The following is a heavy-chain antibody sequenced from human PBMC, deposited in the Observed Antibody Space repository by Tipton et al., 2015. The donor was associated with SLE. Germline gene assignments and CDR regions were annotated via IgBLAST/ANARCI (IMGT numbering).Heavy chain of an antibody. V-gene: IGHV4-59*12. CDR2: SYYSGST. Sequence: TLSLTCTVSGGSISSYYWSWIRQPPGKGLEWIGYSYYSGSTNYNPSLKSRVTISVDTSKNQFSLKLSSVTAADTAVYYCASQVPWNFDYWGQGTLVTVSS. CDR1: GGSISSYY. CDR3: ASQVPWNFDY. J-gene: IGHJ4*02. D-gene: IGHD1-1*01.